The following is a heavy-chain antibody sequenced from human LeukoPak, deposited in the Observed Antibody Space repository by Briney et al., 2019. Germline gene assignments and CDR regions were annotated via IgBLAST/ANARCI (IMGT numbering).Heavy chain of an antibody. Sequence: GGSLRLSCAASGFTFSNAWMNWVRQAPGKGLEWVGRIKSKTDGGTTDYAAPVKGRFTISRDDSKNTLYLQMNSLKAEDTAVYYCTTEPYGDYLFDYWGQGTLVTVSS. CDR1: GFTFSNAW. CDR3: TTEPYGDYLFDY. J-gene: IGHJ4*02. D-gene: IGHD4-17*01. V-gene: IGHV3-15*07. CDR2: IKSKTDGGTT.